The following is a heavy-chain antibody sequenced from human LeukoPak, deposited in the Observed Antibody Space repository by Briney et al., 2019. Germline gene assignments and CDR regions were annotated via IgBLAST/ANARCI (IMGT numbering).Heavy chain of an antibody. CDR1: GGSISSYY. J-gene: IGHJ3*02. V-gene: IGHV4-59*01. Sequence: SETLSLTCTVSGGSISSYYWSWIRQPPGKGLEWIGYIYYSGSTNYNPSLKSRVTISVDTSKSQFSLKLSSVTAADTAVYYCARSITIFGVVDGEHDAFDIWGQGTMVTVSS. CDR3: ARSITIFGVVDGEHDAFDI. D-gene: IGHD3-3*01. CDR2: IYYSGST.